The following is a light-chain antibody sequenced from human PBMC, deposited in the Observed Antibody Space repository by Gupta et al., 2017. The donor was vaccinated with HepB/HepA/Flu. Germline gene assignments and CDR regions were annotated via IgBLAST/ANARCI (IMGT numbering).Light chain of an antibody. CDR2: QDK. J-gene: IGLJ2*01. CDR1: KLGNKY. CDR3: QAWDSSHVV. Sequence: SYELTQPPSVSVSPGQTASLTCSGDKLGNKYACWYQHKPGQSPVLVIYQDKKRPSGIPERFSGSNSGNTATLTISGTQAMDEADYYCQAWDSSHVVFGGGTKLTVL. V-gene: IGLV3-1*01.